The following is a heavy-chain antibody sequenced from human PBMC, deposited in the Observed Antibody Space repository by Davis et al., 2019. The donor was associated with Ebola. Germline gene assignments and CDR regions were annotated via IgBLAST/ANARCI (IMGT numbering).Heavy chain of an antibody. CDR3: ARSILLWTRDI. CDR1: GGSFSGYY. J-gene: IGHJ3*02. Sequence: PSETLSLTCAVYGGSFSGYYWSWIRQPPGKGLEWIGEINHSGSTNYNPSLKSRVTISVDTSKNQFSLKLSSVTAADTAVYYCARSILLWTRDIWGQGTMVTVSS. D-gene: IGHD3-10*01. CDR2: INHSGST. V-gene: IGHV4-34*01.